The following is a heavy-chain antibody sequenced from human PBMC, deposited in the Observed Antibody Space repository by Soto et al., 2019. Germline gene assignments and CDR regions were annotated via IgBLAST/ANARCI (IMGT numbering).Heavy chain of an antibody. D-gene: IGHD6-19*01. CDR3: AAAGGWGAVAAEY. Sequence: QLQLQESGSGLVKPSQTLSLTCAVSGGSISSGGYSWSWIRQPPGKGLEWIGYIYHIGSTYYNPSLKSRVTISVDRAKKQCSLKLSSVTAADTAVYYCAAAGGWGAVAAEYWGQGTLVTVSS. J-gene: IGHJ4*02. V-gene: IGHV4-30-2*01. CDR2: IYHIGST. CDR1: GGSISSGGYS.